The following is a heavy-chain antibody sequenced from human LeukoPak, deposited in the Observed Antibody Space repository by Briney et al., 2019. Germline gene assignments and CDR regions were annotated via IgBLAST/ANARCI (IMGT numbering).Heavy chain of an antibody. CDR3: ARDSGGYSYGCES. CDR2: ISSSSSYI. V-gene: IGHV3-21*01. D-gene: IGHD5-18*01. J-gene: IGHJ5*02. CDR1: GFSFRDYW. Sequence: GGSLRLSCAASGFSFRDYWMSWVRQAPGKGLEWVSSISSSSSYIYYADSVKGRFTISRDNAKNSLYLQMNSLRAEDTAVYYCARDSGGYSYGCESWGQGPLVTVSS.